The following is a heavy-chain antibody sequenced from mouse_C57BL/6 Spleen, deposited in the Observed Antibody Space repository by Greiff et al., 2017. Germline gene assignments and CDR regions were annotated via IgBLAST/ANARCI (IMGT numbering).Heavy chain of an antibody. CDR1: GYTFTSYW. J-gene: IGHJ1*03. V-gene: IGHV1-64*01. Sequence: VQLQQPGAELVKPGASVKLSCKASGYTFTSYWMHWVKQRPGQGLEWIGMIHPNSGSTNYNEKFKSKATLTVDKSSSTAYMQLSSLTSEDSAVYYCARSYYGNPYWYFDVWGTGTTGTVSS. D-gene: IGHD1-1*01. CDR3: ARSYYGNPYWYFDV. CDR2: IHPNSGST.